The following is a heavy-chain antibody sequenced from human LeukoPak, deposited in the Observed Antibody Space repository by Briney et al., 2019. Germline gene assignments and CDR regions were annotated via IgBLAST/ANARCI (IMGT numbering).Heavy chain of an antibody. CDR1: GFTFSSYA. CDR2: ISGSGGST. V-gene: IGHV3-23*01. D-gene: IGHD5-24*01. J-gene: IGHJ4*02. Sequence: GGSLRLSCAASGFTFSSYAMSWVRQAPGKGLEWVSAISGSGGSTYYAGSVKGRFTISRDNSKNTLYLQMNSLRAEDTAVYYCAKGDGYNSYFDYWGQGTLVTVSS. CDR3: AKGDGYNSYFDY.